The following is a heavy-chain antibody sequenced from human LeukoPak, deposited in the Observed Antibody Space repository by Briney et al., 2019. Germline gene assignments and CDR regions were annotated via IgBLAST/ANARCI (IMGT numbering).Heavy chain of an antibody. CDR1: GYTFTSYG. D-gene: IGHD3-22*01. CDR2: ISAYNGNT. CDR3: ARDLSPNHYDSSGESDY. J-gene: IGHJ4*02. V-gene: IGHV1-18*01. Sequence: ASVKVSCKASGYTFTSYGISWVRQAPGQGLEWMGWISAYNGNTNYAQKLQGRVTMTTDTSTSTAYMELRSLRSDDTAVYYCARDLSPNHYDSSGESDYWGQGTLVTVSS.